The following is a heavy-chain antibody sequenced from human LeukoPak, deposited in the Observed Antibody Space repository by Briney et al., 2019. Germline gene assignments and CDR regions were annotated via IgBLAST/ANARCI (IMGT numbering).Heavy chain of an antibody. V-gene: IGHV1-2*02. D-gene: IGHD3-10*01. J-gene: IGHJ6*03. Sequence: ASVKVSCEASGYTFTSYGISWVRQAPGQGLEWMGWINPNSGGTNYAQKFQGRVTMTRDTSISTAYMELSRLRSDDTAVYYCARDRSGIGPYYYMDVWGKGTTVTVSS. CDR2: INPNSGGT. CDR3: ARDRSGIGPYYYMDV. CDR1: GYTFTSYG.